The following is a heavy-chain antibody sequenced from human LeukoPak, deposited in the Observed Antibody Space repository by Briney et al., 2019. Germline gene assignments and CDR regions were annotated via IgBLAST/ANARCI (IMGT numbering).Heavy chain of an antibody. CDR1: GFIFSREW. Sequence: GGSLRLSCAASGFIFSREWMHWVRQAPGRGLVWVSRVNTDGSSTVYADSVKGRFTISRDNAKNTLYLQMNSLRAEDTAVYYCVRDRNGSYYYMDVWGKGATVTVSS. CDR3: VRDRNGSYYYMDV. CDR2: VNTDGSST. D-gene: IGHD1-26*01. V-gene: IGHV3-74*03. J-gene: IGHJ6*03.